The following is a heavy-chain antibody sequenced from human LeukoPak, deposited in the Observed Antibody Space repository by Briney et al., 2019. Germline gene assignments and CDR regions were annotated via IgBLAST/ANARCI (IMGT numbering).Heavy chain of an antibody. Sequence: GGSLRLSCAASRFTFDDYGMSWVRQAPGKGLEWVSSISGGGGSTNSADSVKGRFTISRDNSKNTLYLQMNSLRAEDTAVYYCAKSSYYDSSGYYREYYFDYWGQGTLVTVSS. D-gene: IGHD3-22*01. V-gene: IGHV3-23*01. CDR2: ISGGGGST. CDR1: RFTFDDYG. CDR3: AKSSYYDSSGYYREYYFDY. J-gene: IGHJ4*02.